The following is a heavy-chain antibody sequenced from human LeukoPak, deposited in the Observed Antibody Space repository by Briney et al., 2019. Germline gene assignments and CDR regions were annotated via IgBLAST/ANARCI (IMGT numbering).Heavy chain of an antibody. D-gene: IGHD3-10*01. J-gene: IGHJ4*02. CDR1: GFSFSSYA. CDR2: ISSNGGST. Sequence: GGSLRLSCAASGFSFSSYAMHWVRQAPGKGLEYVSAISSNGGSTYYANSVKGRFTISRDNSKNTLYLQMGSLRAEDMAVYYCARDAGPAVRGVIVYWGQGTLVTVSS. V-gene: IGHV3-64*01. CDR3: ARDAGPAVRGVIVY.